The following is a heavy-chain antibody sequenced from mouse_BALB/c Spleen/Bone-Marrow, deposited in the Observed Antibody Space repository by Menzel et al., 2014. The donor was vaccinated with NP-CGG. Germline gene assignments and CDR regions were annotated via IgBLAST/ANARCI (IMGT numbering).Heavy chain of an antibody. CDR2: ISSGGSNT. Sequence: DVKLVESGGGLVKPGGSLKFSCAASGFAFSGYDMSWVRQTPEKRLEWVAYISSGGSNTYYPDTVKGRFTISRDNAKNTLYLQTNSLKSEDTAMFYCARQRGYAYAMDYWGQGISVTVSS. D-gene: IGHD2-2*01. V-gene: IGHV5-12-1*01. CDR3: ARQRGYAYAMDY. CDR1: GFAFSGYD. J-gene: IGHJ4*01.